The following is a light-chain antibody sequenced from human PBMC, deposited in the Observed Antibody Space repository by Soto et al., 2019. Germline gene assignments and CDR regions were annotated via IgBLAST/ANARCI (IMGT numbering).Light chain of an antibody. CDR2: RNN. V-gene: IGLV1-47*01. J-gene: IGLJ3*02. CDR1: SSNIGSNY. Sequence: QSVLTQPPSASGTPGQRVTISCSGSSSNIGSNYVYWYQQLPGTALKLLIYRNNQRPSGVPDRFSGSKSGTSASLAISGLRSEDEADYYCAAWDDSLSGPNWVFGGGTKLTVL. CDR3: AAWDDSLSGPNWV.